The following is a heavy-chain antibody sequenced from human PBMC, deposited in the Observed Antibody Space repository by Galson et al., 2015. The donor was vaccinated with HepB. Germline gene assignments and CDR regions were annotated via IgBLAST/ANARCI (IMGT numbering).Heavy chain of an antibody. CDR2: ISGSGGST. CDR1: GFTFSNYA. V-gene: IGHV3-23*01. CDR3: AKDVGSGWFHGTFAFDI. D-gene: IGHD6-19*01. J-gene: IGHJ3*02. Sequence: SLRLSCAASGFTFSNYAMSWVRQAPGKGLEWVSAISGSGGSTYYADSVKGRFTISRDNSKNTLYLQMNTLRAEDTAVYYCAKDVGSGWFHGTFAFDIWGQGTMVTVSS.